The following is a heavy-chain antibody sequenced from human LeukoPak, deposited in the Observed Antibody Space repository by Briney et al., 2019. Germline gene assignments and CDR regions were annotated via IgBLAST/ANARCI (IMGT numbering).Heavy chain of an antibody. CDR2: INHSGST. V-gene: IGHV4-34*01. CDR1: GGSFSGYY. Sequence: SETLSLTCAVYGGSFSGYYWSWIRQPPGKGLEWIGEINHSGSTNYNPSLKGRVTISVDTSKNQFSLKLSSVTAADTAVYYCARGFQYYYGSGSYYFDYWGQGTLVTVSS. CDR3: ARGFQYYYGSGSYYFDY. D-gene: IGHD3-10*01. J-gene: IGHJ4*02.